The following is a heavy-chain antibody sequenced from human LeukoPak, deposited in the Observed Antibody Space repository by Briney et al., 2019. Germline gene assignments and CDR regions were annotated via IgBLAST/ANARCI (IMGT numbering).Heavy chain of an antibody. J-gene: IGHJ4*02. Sequence: PGGSLRLSCAASGFTVSSNYMSWVRQAPGKGLEWVSVFYSDGSTYYADSVKGRFTISRDSSKNTLYLQMNTLRADDTAVYYCARQGILESLSSDYWGQGTLVTVSS. CDR2: FYSDGST. CDR1: GFTVSSNY. V-gene: IGHV3-53*01. CDR3: ARQGILESLSSDY. D-gene: IGHD3-3*01.